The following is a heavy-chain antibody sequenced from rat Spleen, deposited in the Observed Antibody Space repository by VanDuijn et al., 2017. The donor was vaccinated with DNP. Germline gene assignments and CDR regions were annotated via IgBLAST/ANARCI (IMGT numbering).Heavy chain of an antibody. D-gene: IGHD4-3*01. CDR1: GFTFSDYY. V-gene: IGHV5-20*01. Sequence: EVQLVESGGDLVQPGRSLKLSCASSGFTFSDYYMAWVRQAPTKGLEWVAYITYDGGSTYYRDSVQGRFTISRDNAKSTLYLQMDSLRSEDMATYYCIRWNSGHFDYWGQGVMVTVSS. CDR2: ITYDGGST. CDR3: IRWNSGHFDY. J-gene: IGHJ2*01.